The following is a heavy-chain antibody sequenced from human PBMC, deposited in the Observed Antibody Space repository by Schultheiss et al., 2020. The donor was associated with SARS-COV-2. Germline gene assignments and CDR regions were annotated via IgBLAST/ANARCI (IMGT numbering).Heavy chain of an antibody. CDR2: INPNSGGT. Sequence: ASVKVSCKASGYTFTGYYMHWVRQAPGQGLEWMGWINPNSGGTNYAQKFQGRVTMTRDTSISTAYMELSRLRSDDTAVYYCARGHMTTVTTVAFDIWGQGTTVTV. D-gene: IGHD4-17*01. CDR3: ARGHMTTVTTVAFDI. V-gene: IGHV1-2*02. CDR1: GYTFTGYY. J-gene: IGHJ3*02.